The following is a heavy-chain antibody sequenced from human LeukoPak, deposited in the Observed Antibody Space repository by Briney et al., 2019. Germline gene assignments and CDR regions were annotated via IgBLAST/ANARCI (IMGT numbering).Heavy chain of an antibody. CDR3: ARRGYSSSWDVPDY. V-gene: IGHV3-7*01. CDR1: GFTFNSYW. CDR2: IKQDGSDK. D-gene: IGHD6-13*01. Sequence: PGGSLRLSCAASGFTFNSYWMSWVRQAPGKGLEWVANIKQDGSDKYYVDSVKGRFTISRDNDKSSLFLQMYSLRVDDTAMYYCARRGYSSSWDVPDYWGQGTLVTVSS. J-gene: IGHJ4*02.